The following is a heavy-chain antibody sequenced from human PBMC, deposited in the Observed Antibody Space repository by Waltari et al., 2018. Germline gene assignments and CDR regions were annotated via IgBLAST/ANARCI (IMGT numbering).Heavy chain of an antibody. CDR2: INPNSGGT. J-gene: IGHJ6*03. V-gene: IGHV1-2*04. CDR1: GYTFTDYY. D-gene: IGHD6-19*01. Sequence: QVQLMQSGPEVKTPGASVKVSCKASGYTFTDYYLHWVRQAPGQGLEWMGWINPNSGGTNYAQKFQGWVTLARDTSLNTVYLELSRLKSDDPAVYFCVGDAKIGSSGWATMDVWGKGTTVTVSS. CDR3: VGDAKIGSSGWATMDV.